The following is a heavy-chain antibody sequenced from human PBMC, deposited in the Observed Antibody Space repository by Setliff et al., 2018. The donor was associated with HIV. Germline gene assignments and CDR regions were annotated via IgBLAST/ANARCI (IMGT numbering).Heavy chain of an antibody. V-gene: IGHV1-69*13. D-gene: IGHD5-12*01. CDR1: GDTFSNYG. J-gene: IGHJ2*01. CDR3: ASAPPDIVATNDNWYFDV. Sequence: SVKVSCKASGDTFSNYGFIWVRQAPGQGLEWIGGIIPLIGTTNYAQKFQGRVAITADESTSTAYMELSSLRSEDTAVYYCASAPPDIVATNDNWYFDVWGRGTLVTVSS. CDR2: IIPLIGTT.